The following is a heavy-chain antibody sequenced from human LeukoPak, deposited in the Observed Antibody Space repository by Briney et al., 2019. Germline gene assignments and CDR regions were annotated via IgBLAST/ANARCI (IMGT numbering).Heavy chain of an antibody. J-gene: IGHJ6*02. V-gene: IGHV3-23*01. Sequence: GGSLRLSCAASGFTFSSYAMSWVRQAPGKGLEWVSAISGSGGSTYYADSVKGRFTISRDNSKNTLYLQMNSLRAEDTAVYYCAKDNLGDFGSGYYGMDVWGQGTTVTVSS. D-gene: IGHD3-3*01. CDR1: GFTFSSYA. CDR2: ISGSGGST. CDR3: AKDNLGDFGSGYYGMDV.